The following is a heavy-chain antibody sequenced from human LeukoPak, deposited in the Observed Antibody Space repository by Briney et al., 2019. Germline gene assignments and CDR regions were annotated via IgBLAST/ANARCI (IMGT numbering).Heavy chain of an antibody. CDR3: AREMGGYPFDY. J-gene: IGHJ4*02. V-gene: IGHV3-7*01. CDR1: GFTFSSIW. Sequence: PGGSLRLSCAASGFTFSSIWMSWVRQAPGKGLEWVANINQDGREKYYVDSVKGRFTISRDNAKNSLYLQMNSLRAEDTAVYYCAREMGGYPFDYWGQGTLVTVSS. CDR2: INQDGREK. D-gene: IGHD5-12*01.